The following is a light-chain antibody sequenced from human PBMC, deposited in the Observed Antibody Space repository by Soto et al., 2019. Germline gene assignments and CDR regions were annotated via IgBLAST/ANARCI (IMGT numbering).Light chain of an antibody. Sequence: EIVLAQSPATLSLSPGERATLSCRASQDISNFLAWYQQRPGQAPRLLIYDASNRATGIPARFSGSGSGTDFTLTIVGLEPKDFAIYYCQQRASWPPFTFGQGTKLEV. CDR2: DAS. J-gene: IGKJ2*01. CDR3: QQRASWPPFT. V-gene: IGKV3-11*01. CDR1: QDISNF.